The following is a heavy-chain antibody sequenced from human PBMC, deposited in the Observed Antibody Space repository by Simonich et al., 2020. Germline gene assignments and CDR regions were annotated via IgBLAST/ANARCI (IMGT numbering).Heavy chain of an antibody. CDR2: INQIGRT. V-gene: IGHV4-34*01. CDR1: GGSFSGYY. D-gene: IGHD1-1*01. Sequence: QVQLQQWGAGLLKPSETLSLTCAVYGGSFSGYYWSWIRQPPGKGLEWIGEINQIGRTNYNPSLKSRVTISVDTSKNQFSLKLSSVTAADTAVYYCARHLQLGPFDYWGQGTLVTVSS. CDR3: ARHLQLGPFDY. J-gene: IGHJ4*02.